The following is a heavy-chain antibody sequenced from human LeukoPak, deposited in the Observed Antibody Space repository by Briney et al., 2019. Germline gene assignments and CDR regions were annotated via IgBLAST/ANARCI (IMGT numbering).Heavy chain of an antibody. CDR1: GGTFSSYA. D-gene: IGHD6-6*01. V-gene: IGHV1-69*13. Sequence: SVKVSCKASGGTFSSYAISWVRQAPGQGLEWMGGIIPIFGTANYAQKFQGRVTITADESTSTAYMELSSLRSEDTAVYYCATSFIAARPRHYYYGMDVWGQGTTVTVSS. CDR2: IIPIFGTA. CDR3: ATSFIAARPRHYYYGMDV. J-gene: IGHJ6*02.